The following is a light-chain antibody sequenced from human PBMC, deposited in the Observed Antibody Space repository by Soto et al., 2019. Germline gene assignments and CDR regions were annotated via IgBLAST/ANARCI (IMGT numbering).Light chain of an antibody. J-gene: IGKJ1*01. CDR3: QQYNNWPRT. CDR2: GAS. CDR1: QSVSSN. Sequence: EIVMTQSPANLSMSPGERANLSCRASQSVSSNLAWYQQKPGQAPRLLIYGASTRATGIPARFSGSGSGTEFTLTISSLQSEDFAVYYCQQYNNWPRTFGQGTKVDIK. V-gene: IGKV3-15*01.